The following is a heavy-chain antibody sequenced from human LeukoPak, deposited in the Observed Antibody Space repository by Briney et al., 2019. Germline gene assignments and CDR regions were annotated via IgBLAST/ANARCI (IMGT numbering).Heavy chain of an antibody. CDR3: AKAPLRYFDWLSFGTPYYFDY. CDR1: GFTFDDYG. Sequence: GGSLRLSCAASGFTFDDYGMNWVRQAPGKGLEWVAGILWNGGSTSYADSVKGRFTISRDNSKNSLYLQMNSLRTEDTALYYCAKAPLRYFDWLSFGTPYYFDYWGQGTLVTVSS. CDR2: ILWNGGST. J-gene: IGHJ4*02. D-gene: IGHD3-9*01. V-gene: IGHV3-20*04.